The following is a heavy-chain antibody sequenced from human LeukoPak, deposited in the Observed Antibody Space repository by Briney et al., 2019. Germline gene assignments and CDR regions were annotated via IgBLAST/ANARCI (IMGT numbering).Heavy chain of an antibody. CDR2: ISSSSSTI. V-gene: IGHV3-48*04. CDR3: AREFGGKGRDGYNGDAFDI. CDR1: GFTFSSYS. J-gene: IGHJ3*02. Sequence: GWSLRLSCAASGFTFSSYSMNWVRQAPGKGLEWVSYISSSSSTIYYADSVKGRFTISRDNAENSLYLQMNSLRAEDTAVYYCAREFGGKGRDGYNGDAFDIWGQGTMVTVSS. D-gene: IGHD5-24*01.